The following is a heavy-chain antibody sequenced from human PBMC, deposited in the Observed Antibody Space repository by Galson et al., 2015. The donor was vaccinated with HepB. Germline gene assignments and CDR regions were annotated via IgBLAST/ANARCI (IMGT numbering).Heavy chain of an antibody. D-gene: IGHD3-3*01. CDR2: ISSSSSYI. J-gene: IGHJ6*02. V-gene: IGHV3-21*01. Sequence: SLRLSCAASGFTFSSYSMNWVRQAPGKGLEWVSSISSSSSYIYYADSVKGRFTISRDNAKNSLYLQMNSLRAEDTAVYYCARVSNDFWSGYYNAYYYYGMDVWGQGTTVTVSS. CDR3: ARVSNDFWSGYYNAYYYYGMDV. CDR1: GFTFSSYS.